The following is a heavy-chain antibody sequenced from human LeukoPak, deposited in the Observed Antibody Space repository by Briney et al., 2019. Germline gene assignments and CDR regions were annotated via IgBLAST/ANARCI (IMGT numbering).Heavy chain of an antibody. V-gene: IGHV3-23*01. CDR3: AKDLYSSPNAFDI. CDR2: ISGCGGST. Sequence: PGGSLRLSCAASGFTFSSYAMSWVRQAPGKGLEWVSAISGCGGSTYYADSVKGRFTISRDNSKNTLYLQMNSLRAEDTAVYYCAKDLYSSPNAFDIWGQGTMVTVSS. J-gene: IGHJ3*02. CDR1: GFTFSSYA. D-gene: IGHD6-13*01.